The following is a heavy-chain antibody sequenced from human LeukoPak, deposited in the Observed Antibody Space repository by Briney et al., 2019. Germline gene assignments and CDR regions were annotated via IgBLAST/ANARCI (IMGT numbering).Heavy chain of an antibody. CDR2: ISGSGGST. D-gene: IGHD3-16*02. J-gene: IGHJ4*02. V-gene: IGHV3-23*01. CDR3: AKDGSITFGGVIVISVGFEFDY. CDR1: GFTFSSYA. Sequence: GGSLRPSCAASGFTFSSYAMSWVRQAPGKGLEWVSAISGSGGSTYYADSVKGRFTISRDNSKNTLYLQMNSLRAEDTAVYYCAKDGSITFGGVIVISVGFEFDYWGQGTLVTVSS.